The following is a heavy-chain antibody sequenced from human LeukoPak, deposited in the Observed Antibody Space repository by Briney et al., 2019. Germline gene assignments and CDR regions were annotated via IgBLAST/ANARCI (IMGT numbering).Heavy chain of an antibody. J-gene: IGHJ4*02. CDR3: ARDFSSWYERPHTGFDY. D-gene: IGHD6-13*01. V-gene: IGHV1-69*01. CDR1: GGTFRTYA. CDR2: IIPIFGTA. Sequence: GASVKVSCKASGGTFRTYAISWVRQAPGQGLEWMGGIIPIFGTANYAQKFQGRVTITAGESTSAAYMELSSLRSEDTAVYYCARDFSSWYERPHTGFDYWGQGTLVTVSS.